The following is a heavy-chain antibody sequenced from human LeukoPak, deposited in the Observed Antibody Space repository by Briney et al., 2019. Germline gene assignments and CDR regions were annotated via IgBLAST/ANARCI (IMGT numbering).Heavy chain of an antibody. V-gene: IGHV4-39*01. J-gene: IGHJ4*02. CDR1: GGSISSSSYY. CDR2: IYYSGST. D-gene: IGHD3-10*01. CDR3: ARVKYYYGSGSHHYFDY. Sequence: SETLSLTCTVSGGSISSSSYYWGWTRQPPGKGLEWIGSIYYSGSTYYNPSLKSRVTISVDTSKSQFSLKLSSVTAADTAVYYCARVKYYYGSGSHHYFDYWGQGTLVTVSS.